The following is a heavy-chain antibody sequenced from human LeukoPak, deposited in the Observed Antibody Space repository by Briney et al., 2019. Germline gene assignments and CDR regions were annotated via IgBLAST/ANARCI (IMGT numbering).Heavy chain of an antibody. V-gene: IGHV3-66*01. CDR2: IYSGGST. Sequence: PGGSLRLSCAASGFTVSSNYMSWVRQAPGKGLEWVSVIYSGGSTYYADSVKGRFTISRDNSKNTLYLQMNSLRAEDTAVYYCARDSSYCGGDCFHDYWGQGTLVTVSS. CDR1: GFTVSSNY. CDR3: ARDSSYCGGDCFHDY. J-gene: IGHJ4*02. D-gene: IGHD2-21*02.